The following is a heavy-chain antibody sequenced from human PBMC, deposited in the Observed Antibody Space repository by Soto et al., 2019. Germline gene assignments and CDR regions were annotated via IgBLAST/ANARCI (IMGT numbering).Heavy chain of an antibody. CDR3: ARDLQNTYYDYVWGSYRYYGLDV. CDR1: GYTFTSYY. Sequence: ASVKVSCKASGYTFTSYYMHWVRQAPGQGLEWMGIINPSGGSTSYAQKFQGRVTMTRDTSTGTVYMELSSLRSEDTAVYYCARDLQNTYYDYVWGSYRYYGLDVWGQGTTVTVSS. V-gene: IGHV1-46*01. CDR2: INPSGGST. D-gene: IGHD3-16*02. J-gene: IGHJ6*02.